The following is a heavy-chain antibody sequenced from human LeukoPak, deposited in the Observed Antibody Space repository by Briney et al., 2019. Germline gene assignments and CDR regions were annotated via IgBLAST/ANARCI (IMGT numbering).Heavy chain of an antibody. J-gene: IGHJ4*02. CDR2: ISRSSSYK. D-gene: IGHD3-10*01. V-gene: IGHV3-11*06. CDR3: ARGGSGRAPVNF. CDR1: GFTFSDYY. Sequence: PGGPLRLSCAASGFTFSDYYMSWIREAPGKGREWVSYISRSSSYKNYADSVKGRFTISRDNAKHSLYLQVNSLRAEDTAVYYCARGGSGRAPVNFWGQGTLVTVS.